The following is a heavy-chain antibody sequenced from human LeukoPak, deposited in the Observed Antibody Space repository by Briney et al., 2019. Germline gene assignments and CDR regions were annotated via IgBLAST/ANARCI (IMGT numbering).Heavy chain of an antibody. J-gene: IGHJ5*02. V-gene: IGHV1-69*04. D-gene: IGHD3-10*01. CDR2: IIPILGIA. Sequence: SVKVSCKASGGTFSSYANSWVRQAPGQGLEWMGRIIPILGIANYAQKFQGRVTITADKSTSTAYMELSSLRSEDTAVYYCARDRYYGSGSYYNWFDPWGQGTLVTVSS. CDR3: ARDRYYGSGSYYNWFDP. CDR1: GGTFSSYA.